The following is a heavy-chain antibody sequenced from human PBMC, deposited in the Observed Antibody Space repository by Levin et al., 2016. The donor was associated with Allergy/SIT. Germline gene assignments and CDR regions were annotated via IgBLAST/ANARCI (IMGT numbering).Heavy chain of an antibody. J-gene: IGHJ3*02. CDR1: GFTFSSYW. CDR3: ARVCPNSSFPVPGDAFDI. CDR2: IKQDGSEK. Sequence: GESLKISCAASGFTFSSYWMSWVRQAPGKGLEWVANIKQDGSEKYYVDSVKGRFTISRDNAKNSLYLQMNSLRAEDTAVYYCARVCPNSSFPVPGDAFDIWGQGTMVTVSS. V-gene: IGHV3-7*01. D-gene: IGHD6-6*01.